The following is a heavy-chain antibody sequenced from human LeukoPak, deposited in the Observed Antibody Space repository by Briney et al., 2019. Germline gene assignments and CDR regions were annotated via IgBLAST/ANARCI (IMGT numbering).Heavy chain of an antibody. CDR1: GGSFSGYY. CDR2: INHSGST. V-gene: IGHV4-34*01. CDR3: ASFSGLRSNKFDY. D-gene: IGHD5-12*01. Sequence: SETLSLTCAVYGGSFSGYYWSWIRQPPGKGLEWIGEINHSGSTNYNPSLKSRVTISVDTSKNQFSLKLSSVTAADTAVYYCASFSGLRSNKFDYWGQGTLVTVSS. J-gene: IGHJ4*02.